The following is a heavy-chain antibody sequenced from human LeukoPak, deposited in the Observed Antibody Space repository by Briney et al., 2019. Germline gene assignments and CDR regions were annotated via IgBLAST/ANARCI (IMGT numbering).Heavy chain of an antibody. CDR2: ISGSGGST. CDR3: ARDDGSSGNGAYYMDV. CDR1: GYSISSDY. V-gene: IGHV3-23*01. Sequence: ETLSLTCSVSGYSISSDYYWGCIRQPPGKGLEWVSAISGSGGSTYYADSVKGRFTISRDNAKNSLYLQMNSLRAEDTAVYYCARDDGSSGNGAYYMDVWGKGTTVTVSS. J-gene: IGHJ6*03. D-gene: IGHD6-6*01.